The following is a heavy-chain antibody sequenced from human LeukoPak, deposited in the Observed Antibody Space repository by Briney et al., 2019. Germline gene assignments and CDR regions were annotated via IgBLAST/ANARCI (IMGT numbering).Heavy chain of an antibody. J-gene: IGHJ6*03. V-gene: IGHV4-34*01. Sequence: KPSETLSLTCAVYGGSFSGYYWSWIRQPPGKGLEWIGEINHSGSTNYNPSLKSRVTISVDASKNQFSLKLSSVTAADTAVYYCARVTYYYGSGSYSYYYYYYMDVWGKGTTVTISS. D-gene: IGHD3-10*01. CDR3: ARVTYYYGSGSYSYYYYYYMDV. CDR1: GGSFSGYY. CDR2: INHSGST.